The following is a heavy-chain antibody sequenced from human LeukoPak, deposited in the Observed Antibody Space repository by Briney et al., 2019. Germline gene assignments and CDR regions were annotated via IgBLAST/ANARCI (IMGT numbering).Heavy chain of an antibody. CDR2: VFYSGIT. J-gene: IGHJ3*02. D-gene: IGHD4-23*01. V-gene: IGHV4-59*01. Sequence: SETLSLTCAVSGGXISGYYCSWIRQPPGKGLEWIGYVFYSGITSYNPSLKSRVTISVDTSKNQFSLKLSSVTAADTAVYYCARGPTTVVKYAFDIWGQGTMVTVSS. CDR1: GGXISGYY. CDR3: ARGPTTVVKYAFDI.